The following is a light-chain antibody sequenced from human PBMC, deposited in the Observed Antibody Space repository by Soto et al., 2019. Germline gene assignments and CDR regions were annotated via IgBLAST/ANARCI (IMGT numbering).Light chain of an antibody. CDR3: SSYTSSSPVL. J-gene: IGLJ2*01. V-gene: IGLV2-14*03. CDR1: SSDVGGYNY. Sequence: QSALTQPASVSGSPGQSITISCTGTSSDVGGYNYVSWYQHHPGKAPKLMIYSVSNRPSGVSNRFSGSKSGNTASLTISGLQAEDGGDYYCSSYTSSSPVLFGGGTK. CDR2: SVS.